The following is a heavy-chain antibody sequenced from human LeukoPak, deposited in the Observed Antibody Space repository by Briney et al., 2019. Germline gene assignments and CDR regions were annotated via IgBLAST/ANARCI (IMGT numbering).Heavy chain of an antibody. J-gene: IGHJ4*02. CDR1: GYTFTDYG. V-gene: IGHV7-4-1*02. Sequence: ASVKVSCKASGYTFTDYGMNWVRQAPGQGLEWMGWINTNTGNPTYAQGFTGRYVFSLDTSVSTAYLQISGLKADDTAVYYCGRDPKLGIRGYTYGYIDYWGQGTLVTVSS. CDR3: GRDPKLGIRGYTYGYIDY. CDR2: INTNTGNP. D-gene: IGHD5-18*01.